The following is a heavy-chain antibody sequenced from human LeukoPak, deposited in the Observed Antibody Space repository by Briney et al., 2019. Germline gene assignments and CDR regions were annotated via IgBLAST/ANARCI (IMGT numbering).Heavy chain of an antibody. D-gene: IGHD6-19*01. Sequence: GASVKVSCKASGYTFTGNHMHWVRQAPGQGLEWMGWINPNSGDTNSAQKFQGKISMTRDTSISTAYMELSSLTSDDTAVYYCARGVAVNEGRRFDPWGQGTLVIVSS. CDR3: ARGVAVNEGRRFDP. J-gene: IGHJ5*02. CDR2: INPNSGDT. V-gene: IGHV1-2*02. CDR1: GYTFTGNH.